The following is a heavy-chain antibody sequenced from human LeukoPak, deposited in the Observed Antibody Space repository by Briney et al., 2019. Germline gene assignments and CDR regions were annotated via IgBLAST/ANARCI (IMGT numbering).Heavy chain of an antibody. Sequence: SETLSLTCIVSGGSISSYYWSWIRQPPGKGLEWVGYIYYSGTTNYNPSLKSRVTLSVDTSKNQFSLKLTSVTAADTAVYYCARDSSGYYHWFDPWGQGTLVTVSS. CDR1: GGSISSYY. D-gene: IGHD3-22*01. J-gene: IGHJ5*02. V-gene: IGHV4-59*01. CDR3: ARDSSGYYHWFDP. CDR2: IYYSGTT.